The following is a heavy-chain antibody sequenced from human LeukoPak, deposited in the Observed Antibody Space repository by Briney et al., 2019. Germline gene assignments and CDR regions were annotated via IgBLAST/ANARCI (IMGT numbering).Heavy chain of an antibody. D-gene: IGHD5-12*01. CDR3: ARSFRYSGHDYYFDP. J-gene: IGHJ5*02. CDR1: VDSISISNW. CDR2: IYHSGST. Sequence: PSETLSLTCAVSVDSISISNWWSWVRQPPGKGLEWIGQIYHSGSTNYNPSLKSRVTISLDKSMNQFSLELTSVTAMDTPVYYCARSFRYSGHDYYFDPWGQGTLVTVSS. V-gene: IGHV4-4*02.